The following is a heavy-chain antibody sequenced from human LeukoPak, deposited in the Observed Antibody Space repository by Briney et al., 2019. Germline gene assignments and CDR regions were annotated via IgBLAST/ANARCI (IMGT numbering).Heavy chain of an antibody. J-gene: IGHJ4*02. V-gene: IGHV3-30-3*01. D-gene: IGHD5-12*01. Sequence: PGGSLRLSCAASGFTFSSYAMHWVRQAPGKGLEWVAVISYDGSNKYYADSVKGRFTISRDNSKNTLYLQMNSLRAEDTAVYYCARDYAVGGYDVSFDYWGQGTLVTVSS. CDR3: ARDYAVGGYDVSFDY. CDR1: GFTFSSYA. CDR2: ISYDGSNK.